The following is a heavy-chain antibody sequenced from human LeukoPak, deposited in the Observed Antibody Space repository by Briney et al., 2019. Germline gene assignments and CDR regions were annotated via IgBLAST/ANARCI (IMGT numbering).Heavy chain of an antibody. Sequence: SETLSLTCLVSGGSLRGQHWNWIRQPPGKGLEWIGYIISSGNTNSNPSLRSRLTLSLDASKNQFSLKLKSVTAADTAVYYCARDGGARSFTNGLNWFDPWGQGILVTVSS. CDR2: IISSGNT. D-gene: IGHD2-8*01. CDR1: GGSLRGQH. V-gene: IGHV4-59*11. J-gene: IGHJ5*02. CDR3: ARDGGARSFTNGLNWFDP.